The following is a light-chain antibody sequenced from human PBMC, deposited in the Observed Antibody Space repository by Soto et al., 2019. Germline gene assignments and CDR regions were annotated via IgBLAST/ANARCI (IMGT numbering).Light chain of an antibody. CDR1: QSLNRW. CDR2: DAS. V-gene: IGKV1-5*01. J-gene: IGKJ5*01. CDR3: QQANSFPPT. Sequence: DIQMTQSPSTLSASIGDRVIITCRASQSLNRWLAWYQQKPGKAPKLLIYDASSLESGVPSRFSGSGSGTEFTLTISSLQPDDFATYYCQQANSFPPTFGQGTRLEIK.